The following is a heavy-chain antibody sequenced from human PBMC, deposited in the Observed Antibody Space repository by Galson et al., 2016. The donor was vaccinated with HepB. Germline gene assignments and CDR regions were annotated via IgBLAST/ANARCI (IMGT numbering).Heavy chain of an antibody. D-gene: IGHD6-13*01. Sequence: QSGAEVKKPGESLHISCTGSGYRFTDYWIGWVRQMPGKGLEWMGIINPGDSDTRYSPSFQGQVIISADKPISTAYLQWSSLKASDTAMYYCARGVQQLVYDYWGQGTLVTVSS. CDR1: GYRFTDYW. V-gene: IGHV5-51*01. CDR3: ARGVQQLVYDY. CDR2: INPGDSDT. J-gene: IGHJ4*02.